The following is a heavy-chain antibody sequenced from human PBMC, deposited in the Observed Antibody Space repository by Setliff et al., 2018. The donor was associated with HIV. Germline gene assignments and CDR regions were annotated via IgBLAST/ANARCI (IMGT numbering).Heavy chain of an antibody. J-gene: IGHJ4*02. CDR2: INTHSGYT. CDR3: ARRKTWLRFLDY. D-gene: IGHD5-12*01. CDR1: GYTFNNYG. Sequence: GASVKVSCKASGYTFNNYGISWVRQAPGQGLEWMGWINTHSGYTNYAQNVQGRVTVTMDTSTSTAYMELRSLKSDDTAVYYCARRKTWLRFLDYWGQGTLVTVSS. V-gene: IGHV1-18*01.